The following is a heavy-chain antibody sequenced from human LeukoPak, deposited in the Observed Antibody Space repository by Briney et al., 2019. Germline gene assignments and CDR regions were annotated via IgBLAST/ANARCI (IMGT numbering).Heavy chain of an antibody. V-gene: IGHV5-51*01. Sequence: GESLKISCKGSGYSFITYKIGWVRQMPGKGLEWMGIIYPGDSDSTYSPSFQGQVTISADKSISTVYLQWSSLKASDSAMYFCARAIPGTYYFDYWGQGTLVTVSS. CDR1: GYSFITYK. CDR3: ARAIPGTYYFDY. J-gene: IGHJ4*02. CDR2: IYPGDSDS. D-gene: IGHD3-10*01.